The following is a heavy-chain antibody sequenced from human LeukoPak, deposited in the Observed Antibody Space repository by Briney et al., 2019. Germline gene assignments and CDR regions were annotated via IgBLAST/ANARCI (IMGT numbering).Heavy chain of an antibody. CDR1: GFTFSSYA. D-gene: IGHD3-3*01. CDR2: ISYDGSNK. J-gene: IGHJ4*02. CDR3: AKMGSGFLEWSIDY. Sequence: GGSLRLSCAASGFTFSSYAMHWVRQAPGKGLEWVAVISYDGSNKYYADSVKGRFTISRDNSKNTLYLQMNSLRAEDTAVYYCAKMGSGFLEWSIDYWGQGTLVTVSS. V-gene: IGHV3-30-3*02.